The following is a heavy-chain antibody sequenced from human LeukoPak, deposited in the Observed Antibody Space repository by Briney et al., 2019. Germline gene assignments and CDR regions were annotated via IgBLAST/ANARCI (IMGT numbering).Heavy chain of an antibody. CDR3: ARRGSKGSSSPFDY. CDR2: IYYSGST. V-gene: IGHV4-39*01. D-gene: IGHD6-6*01. J-gene: IGHJ4*02. CDR1: GGSISSSSYY. Sequence: SETLSLTCTVSGGSISSSSYYWGWIRQPPGKGLEWIGSIYYSGSTYYNPTLKSRVTISVDTSKNQFSLKLSSVTAADTAVYYCARRGSKGSSSPFDYWGQGTLVTVSS.